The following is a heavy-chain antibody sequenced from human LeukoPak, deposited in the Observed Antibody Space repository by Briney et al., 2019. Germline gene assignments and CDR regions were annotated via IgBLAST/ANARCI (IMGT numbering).Heavy chain of an antibody. V-gene: IGHV4-39*01. CDR3: TRLTTYYFDY. CDR1: GGSIDSNNYN. Sequence: SEILSLTCTVSGGSIDSNNYNWGWIRQPPGKGLEWIGSIYFSGNTYYNPSLKSPVTISVDTSKNQFSLKLTSVTAADTAVYYCTRLTTYYFDYWGQGTLVTVSS. D-gene: IGHD3-3*01. CDR2: IYFSGNT. J-gene: IGHJ4*02.